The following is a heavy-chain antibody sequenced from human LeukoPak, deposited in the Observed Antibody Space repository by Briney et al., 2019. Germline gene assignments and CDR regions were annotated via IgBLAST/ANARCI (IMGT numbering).Heavy chain of an antibody. D-gene: IGHD3-22*01. CDR2: ISPNGGST. Sequence: GGSLRLSCSPSGFNFAGFAMHGVRQAPGKGLEYVSAISPNGGSTFYADSVKGRVTISRDSSKNTLFLQMSSLRAEDTAVYFCVKERYYYDSTGFQGNFDYWGQGTLVMVSS. V-gene: IGHV3-64D*09. J-gene: IGHJ4*02. CDR1: GFNFAGFA. CDR3: VKERYYYDSTGFQGNFDY.